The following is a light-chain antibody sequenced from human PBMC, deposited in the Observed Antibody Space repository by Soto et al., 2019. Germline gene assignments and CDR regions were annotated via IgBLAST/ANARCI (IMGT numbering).Light chain of an antibody. CDR2: TAS. CDR1: QDINSH. J-gene: IGKJ1*01. Sequence: DIQMTQSPSTLSASVADRVTSTCRASQDINSHLAWYQQKPGKAPKLLIYTASSLQSGVPSRFSGIGSATEFTLTISSLQPDDFATFYCQQYDLYSAFGQGTKVEIK. CDR3: QQYDLYSA. V-gene: IGKV1-5*03.